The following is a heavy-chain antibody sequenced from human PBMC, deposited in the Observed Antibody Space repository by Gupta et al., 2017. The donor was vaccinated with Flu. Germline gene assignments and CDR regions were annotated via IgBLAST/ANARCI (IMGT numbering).Heavy chain of an antibody. CDR3: AKVDTTVVTWGGGYDY. V-gene: IGHV3-23*01. J-gene: IGHJ4*02. D-gene: IGHD3-16*01. CDR2: INAGGENT. CDR1: FIFNKYA. Sequence: FIFNKYAMTWVRQAPGKGLEWVSLINAGGENTYYSDSVKGRFTISRDNSKNTVYLQMKSLRVDDTAVYYCAKVDTTVVTWGGGYDYWGQGTLVTVSS.